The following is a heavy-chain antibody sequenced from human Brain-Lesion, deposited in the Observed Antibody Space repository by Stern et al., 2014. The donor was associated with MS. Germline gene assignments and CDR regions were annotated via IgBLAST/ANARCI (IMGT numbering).Heavy chain of an antibody. CDR1: GFTFDDCA. Sequence: EVQLVESGGGPVQPGRSLRLSCAASGFTFDDCAMHWVRHAPGKGLEWVSGISWNSNNIGYADSVRGRFTISRDNAKNSLYLQMNGLRPEDTALYYCAKDISERHYYFDSWGEGTLVTVSS. J-gene: IGHJ4*02. CDR3: AKDISERHYYFDS. V-gene: IGHV3-9*01. CDR2: ISWNSNNI. D-gene: IGHD3-16*02.